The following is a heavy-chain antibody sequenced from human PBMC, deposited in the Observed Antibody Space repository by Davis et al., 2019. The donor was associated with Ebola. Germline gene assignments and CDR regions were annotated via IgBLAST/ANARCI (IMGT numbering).Heavy chain of an antibody. CDR1: GFTFRTYW. CDR3: ARERVTCGGGSCYYSGLDV. J-gene: IGHJ6*02. CDR2: IKEDGSEK. D-gene: IGHD2-15*01. V-gene: IGHV3-7*03. Sequence: GGSLRPSCAASGFTFRTYWMSWVRQAPGKGLEWVANIKEDGSEKFYVDSLKGRFAISRDNAKNSLFLQINSLGAEDTAVYYCARERVTCGGGSCYYSGLDVWGQGTTVTVSS.